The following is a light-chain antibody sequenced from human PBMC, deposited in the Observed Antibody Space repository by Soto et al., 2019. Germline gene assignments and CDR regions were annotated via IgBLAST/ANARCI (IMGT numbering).Light chain of an antibody. J-gene: IGLJ1*01. V-gene: IGLV2-8*01. CDR3: TSYAGGNNV. CDR2: EVN. Sequence: QSALTQPPSASGSPGQSVTISCTGTSSDVGGYNYVSWYQQYPGKVPKLMVYEVNKPPSGVPDRFSGSKSGNTASLTVSGLQADDEADYYCTSYAGGNNVFGTGTKVTVL. CDR1: SSDVGGYNY.